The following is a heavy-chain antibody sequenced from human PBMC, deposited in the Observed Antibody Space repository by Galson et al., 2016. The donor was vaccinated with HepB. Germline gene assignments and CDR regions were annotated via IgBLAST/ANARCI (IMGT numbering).Heavy chain of an antibody. CDR1: GYSFTPHW. J-gene: IGHJ4*02. D-gene: IGHD7-27*01. V-gene: IGHV5-51*01. Sequence: QSGAEVKKPGESLKISCKASGYSFTPHWIGWVRQMPGNGPEWMGILYPAPDDSDSKYSPSFQGQVTISADKSTSTAYLQWSSLKASDTARYYCARITYAWGFDYWGQGTLVTVSS. CDR3: ARITYAWGFDY. CDR2: LYPAPDDSDS.